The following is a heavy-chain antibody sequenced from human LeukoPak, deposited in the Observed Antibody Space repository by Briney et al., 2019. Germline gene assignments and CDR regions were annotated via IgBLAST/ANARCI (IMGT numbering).Heavy chain of an antibody. CDR3: ARDWPDRRAGIGDY. J-gene: IGHJ4*02. CDR2: INPSGGST. V-gene: IGHV1-46*01. D-gene: IGHD6-19*01. Sequence: ASVKVSCKASGYIFTSSYIHWVRQAPGQGLEWMGMINPSGGSTGYAQKFQGRVTMTRDMSTSTVYMELSSLRSEDTAVYYCARDWPDRRAGIGDYWGQGTLVTVSS. CDR1: GYIFTSSY.